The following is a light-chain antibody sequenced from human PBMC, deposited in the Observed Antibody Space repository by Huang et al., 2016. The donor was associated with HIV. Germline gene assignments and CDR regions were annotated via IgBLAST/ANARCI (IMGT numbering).Light chain of an antibody. CDR3: QQYKNWRT. CDR1: QSVSSN. Sequence: EIVMTQSPATLSVSPGERATLSCRASQSVSSNVAWYQQKPGQAPRLLIYGASTRATDIPARFSGSGSGTEFTLTISRLQSEDFAVYYCQQYKNWRTFGQGTKVEIK. J-gene: IGKJ1*01. V-gene: IGKV3-15*01. CDR2: GAS.